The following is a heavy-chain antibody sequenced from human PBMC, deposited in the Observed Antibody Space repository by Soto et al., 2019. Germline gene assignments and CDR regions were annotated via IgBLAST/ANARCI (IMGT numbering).Heavy chain of an antibody. CDR2: IYYSGST. D-gene: IGHD6-19*01. Sequence: PSETLSLTCTVPGGSISSYYWSWIRQPPGKGLEWIGYIYYSGSTNYNPSLKSRVTISVDTSKNQFSLKLSSVTAADTAVYYCARVAVAGTRLDYWGQGTLVTVSS. J-gene: IGHJ4*02. V-gene: IGHV4-59*12. CDR3: ARVAVAGTRLDY. CDR1: GGSISSYY.